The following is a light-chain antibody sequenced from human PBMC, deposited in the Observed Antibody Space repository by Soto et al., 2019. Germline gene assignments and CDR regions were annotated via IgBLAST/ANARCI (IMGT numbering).Light chain of an antibody. CDR1: QSVSSS. Sequence: EIVMTQSPGTLSVSPGERATLSCRASQSVSSSLAWYQQRPGQAPRLLIYGASTRATGVPARFSGSGSGTEFTIPITSLQSEDFAVYYCQQYNNWPPYTFGQGTKLQIK. V-gene: IGKV3-15*01. J-gene: IGKJ2*01. CDR3: QQYNNWPPYT. CDR2: GAS.